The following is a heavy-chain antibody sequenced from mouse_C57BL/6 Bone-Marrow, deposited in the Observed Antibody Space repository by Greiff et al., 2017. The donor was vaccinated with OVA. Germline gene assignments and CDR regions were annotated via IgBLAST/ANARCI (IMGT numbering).Heavy chain of an antibody. CDR1: GFNIKDYY. J-gene: IGHJ4*01. CDR3: ARDYYGSGYYYAMDY. V-gene: IGHV14-2*01. Sequence: DVKLVESGAELVKPGASVKLSCTASGFNIKDYYMHWVKQRTEQGLEWIGRIDPEDGETKYAPKFQGKATITADTSSNTAYLQLSSLTSEDTAVYYCARDYYGSGYYYAMDYWGQGTSVTVSS. CDR2: IDPEDGET. D-gene: IGHD1-1*01.